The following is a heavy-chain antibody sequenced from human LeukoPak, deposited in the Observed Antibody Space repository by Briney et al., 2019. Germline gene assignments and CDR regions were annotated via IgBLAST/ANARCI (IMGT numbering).Heavy chain of an antibody. Sequence: ASVEVSCKASGFTFTGYYMHCVRQAPGQGLEWMGIINPSAGRTSYAQKFQGRVTMTRDTSTSTVYMELSSLRSEDTAVYYCARESRIVGSTTWSYFDYWGQGTLVTVSS. J-gene: IGHJ4*02. D-gene: IGHD1-26*01. CDR3: ARESRIVGSTTWSYFDY. V-gene: IGHV1-46*01. CDR1: GFTFTGYY. CDR2: INPSAGRT.